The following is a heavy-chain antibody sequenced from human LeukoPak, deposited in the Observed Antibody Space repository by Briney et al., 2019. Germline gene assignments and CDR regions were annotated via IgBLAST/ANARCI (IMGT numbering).Heavy chain of an antibody. V-gene: IGHV3-30*02. CDR1: GFTFSSYG. CDR2: IRYDGSNK. CDR3: AKDRAYYDSSGYYYVGDY. D-gene: IGHD3-22*01. Sequence: GGSLRLSCAASGFTFSSYGMHWVRQAPGKGLEWVAFIRYDGSNKYYADSVKGRFTISRDNSKNTLYLQMNSLRAEDTAVYYCAKDRAYYDSSGYYYVGDYWGQGTLVTVSS. J-gene: IGHJ4*02.